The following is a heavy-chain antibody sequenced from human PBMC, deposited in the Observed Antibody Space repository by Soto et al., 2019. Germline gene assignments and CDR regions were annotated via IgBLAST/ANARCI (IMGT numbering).Heavy chain of an antibody. D-gene: IGHD3-22*01. CDR2: IYNGGIP. CDR1: AGSVSSQY. V-gene: IGHV4-4*07. CDR3: ASQDYDKSVYYFDY. J-gene: IGHJ4*02. Sequence: SETLSLTCTVSAGSVSSQYWSWIRQPAGKGLEWIGRIYNGGIPLIDPLLESGVALSLDKSKNKFSLTLSSVTAADTAIYYCASQDYDKSVYYFDYWGRGTLVTVS.